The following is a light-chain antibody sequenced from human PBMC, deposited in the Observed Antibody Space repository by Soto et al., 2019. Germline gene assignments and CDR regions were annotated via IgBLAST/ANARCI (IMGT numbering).Light chain of an antibody. CDR3: QQYGSSPRT. V-gene: IGKV3-20*01. CDR1: QSISSNY. J-gene: IGKJ1*01. Sequence: EIVLTQSPGTLSMSPGERATLSCRASQSISSNYLAWYQQKPGQAPRLLIYGASSRATGIPARFSGSGSGTDFTLTISTLETEDFAVYYCQQYGSSPRTFGQGTKVEFK. CDR2: GAS.